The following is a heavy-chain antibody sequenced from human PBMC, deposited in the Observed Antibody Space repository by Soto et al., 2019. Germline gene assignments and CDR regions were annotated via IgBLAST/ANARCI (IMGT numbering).Heavy chain of an antibody. CDR2: IWYDGSNK. CDR1: GFTFSSYG. V-gene: IGHV3-33*01. D-gene: IGHD6-19*01. Sequence: GGSLRLSCAASGFTFSSYGMHWVRQAPGKGLEWVAVIWYDGSNKNYADSVKGRFTISRDNSKNTLYLQMNSLRAEDTAVYYCARDQQWLVRFYFDFWGQGTLVTVSS. J-gene: IGHJ4*02. CDR3: ARDQQWLVRFYFDF.